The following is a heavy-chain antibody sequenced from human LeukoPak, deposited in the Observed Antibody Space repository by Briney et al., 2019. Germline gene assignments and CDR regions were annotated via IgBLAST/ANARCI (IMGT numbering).Heavy chain of an antibody. CDR1: GGSISSGNYF. J-gene: IGHJ4*02. CDR2: IYYSGST. Sequence: PSQTLSLTCTVSGGSISSGNYFWSWIRQPPGKGLEWIGYIYYSGSTFYNPSLKSRVTMSGDTSKNQFSLKLSSVTAADTAVYYCARSGYCSSTGCYYFDYWGQGTLVTVSS. V-gene: IGHV4-30-4*08. CDR3: ARSGYCSSTGCYYFDY. D-gene: IGHD2-2*03.